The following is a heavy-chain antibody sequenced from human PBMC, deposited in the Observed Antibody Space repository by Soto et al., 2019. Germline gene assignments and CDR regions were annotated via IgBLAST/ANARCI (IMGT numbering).Heavy chain of an antibody. CDR2: INAGNGNT. J-gene: IGHJ5*02. CDR1: GYTFTSYS. Sequence: ASVKVSCKASGYTFTSYSMHWVRQAPGQRLEWMGWINAGNGNTKYSQKFQGRVTITRDTSASTAYMELSSLRSEDTAVYYCARDYVPFPGPLLWFGELPNWFDAWGQGTLVTVSS. CDR3: ARDYVPFPGPLLWFGELPNWFDA. V-gene: IGHV1-3*01. D-gene: IGHD3-10*01.